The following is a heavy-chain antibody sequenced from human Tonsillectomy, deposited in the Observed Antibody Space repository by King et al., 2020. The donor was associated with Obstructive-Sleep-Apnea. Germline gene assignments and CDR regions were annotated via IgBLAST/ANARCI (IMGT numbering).Heavy chain of an antibody. Sequence: QLQESGPGQVKPSETLSLTCTVSAYSISSGYYWGWIRQPPGKGLEWIGSTHHSGSTYYNPSLKSRVTISVDTSKNQFSLKLRSVTAADTAVYYCARDQEVRGVIEMDYWGQGTLVTVSS. J-gene: IGHJ4*02. CDR2: THHSGST. D-gene: IGHD3-10*01. CDR3: ARDQEVRGVIEMDY. V-gene: IGHV4-38-2*02. CDR1: AYSISSGYY.